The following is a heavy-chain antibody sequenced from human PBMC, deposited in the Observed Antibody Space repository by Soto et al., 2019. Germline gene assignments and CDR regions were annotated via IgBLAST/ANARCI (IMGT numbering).Heavy chain of an antibody. CDR1: GGSVSSGSYY. V-gene: IGHV4-61*01. CDR2: IYYSGST. D-gene: IGHD3-10*01. Sequence: SETLSLTCTVSGGSVSSGSYYWSWIRQPPGKGLEWIGYIYYSGSTNYNPPLKSRVTISVDTSKNQFSLKLSSVTAADTAVYYCARDRSAILWFGELFNYGMDVWGQGTTVTVSS. J-gene: IGHJ6*02. CDR3: ARDRSAILWFGELFNYGMDV.